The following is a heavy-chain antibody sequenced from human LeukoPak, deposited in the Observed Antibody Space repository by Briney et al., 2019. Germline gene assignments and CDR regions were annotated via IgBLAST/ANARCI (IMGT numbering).Heavy chain of an antibody. CDR2: ISWNSGSI. J-gene: IGHJ3*02. Sequence: PGRSLRLSCAASGFTFDDYAMHWVRQAPGKGLEWVSGISWNSGSIGYADSVKGRFTISRDNAKNSLYLQMNSLRAEDTALYYCAKAATRYSSSPYAFDIRGQGTMVTVSS. D-gene: IGHD6-6*01. CDR3: AKAATRYSSSPYAFDI. V-gene: IGHV3-9*01. CDR1: GFTFDDYA.